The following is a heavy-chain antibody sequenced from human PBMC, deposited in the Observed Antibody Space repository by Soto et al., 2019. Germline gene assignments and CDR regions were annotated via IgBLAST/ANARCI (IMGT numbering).Heavy chain of an antibody. Sequence: AETLSLTCAVSGGSISSSNWRSWVRRPPGKRLEGTGEIYHSESTNYNPSPKSRVTVSVDKSKYQFSLKLCSVTAAVTAVYYCAGGGLIYDSSGYMASPIDYWGQGTLVTVSS. V-gene: IGHV4-4*02. CDR1: GGSISSSNW. J-gene: IGHJ4*02. CDR3: AGGGLIYDSSGYMASPIDY. D-gene: IGHD3-22*01. CDR2: IYHSEST.